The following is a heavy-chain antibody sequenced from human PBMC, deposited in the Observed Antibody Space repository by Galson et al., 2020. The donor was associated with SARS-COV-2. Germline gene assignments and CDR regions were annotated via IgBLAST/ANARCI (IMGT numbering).Heavy chain of an antibody. V-gene: IGHV4-39*01. Sequence: SETLSLTCTVSGGSISSSSYYWGWIRQPPGKGLEWIGSTYYSGSTYYNPSLKSRVTISVDTSKNQFSLKLSSVTAADTAVYYCARHLLWFGEFNLDAFDIWGQGTMVTVSS. CDR1: GGSISSSSYY. CDR3: ARHLLWFGEFNLDAFDI. CDR2: TYYSGST. D-gene: IGHD3-10*01. J-gene: IGHJ3*02.